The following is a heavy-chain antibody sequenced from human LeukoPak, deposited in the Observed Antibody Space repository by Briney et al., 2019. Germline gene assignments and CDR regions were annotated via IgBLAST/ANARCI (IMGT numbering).Heavy chain of an antibody. V-gene: IGHV3-30-3*01. Sequence: GGSLRLSCAASGFTFSSYAMHWVRQAPGKGLEWVAVISYDGSSKYYADSVKGRFTISRDNSKNTLYLQMNSLRAEDTAVYYCARSGSYGIFDYWGQGTLVTVSS. D-gene: IGHD1-26*01. CDR2: ISYDGSSK. CDR3: ARSGSYGIFDY. CDR1: GFTFSSYA. J-gene: IGHJ4*02.